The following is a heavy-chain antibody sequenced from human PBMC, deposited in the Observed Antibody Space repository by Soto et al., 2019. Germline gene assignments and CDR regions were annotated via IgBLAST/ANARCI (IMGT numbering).Heavy chain of an antibody. V-gene: IGHV3-30*18. CDR2: ISHDGSNK. D-gene: IGHD3-22*01. J-gene: IGHJ6*02. CDR3: AKDDSNRWYNYYAMDV. CDR1: GFTFYKYG. Sequence: GGSLRLSCAASGFTFYKYGMHWVRQAPGKGLEWVALISHDGSNKYYVDSLKGRFTIARDNSKNTVFLQMNSLRPEDTALYFCAKDDSNRWYNYYAMDVWGQGTTVTVSS.